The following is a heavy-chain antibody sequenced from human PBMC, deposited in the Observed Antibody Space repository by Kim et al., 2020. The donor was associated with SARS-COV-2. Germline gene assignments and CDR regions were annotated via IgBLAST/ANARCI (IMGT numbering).Heavy chain of an antibody. CDR3: ARGDYDSSGWNPNHAFDI. Sequence: SETLSLTCAVYGGSFSGYYWSWIRQPPGKGLEWIGEINHSGSTNYNPSLKSRVTISVDTSKNQFSLKLSSVTAADTAVYYCARGDYDSSGWNPNHAFDIWGQGTMVTVSS. CDR1: GGSFSGYY. CDR2: INHSGST. D-gene: IGHD3-22*01. V-gene: IGHV4-34*01. J-gene: IGHJ3*02.